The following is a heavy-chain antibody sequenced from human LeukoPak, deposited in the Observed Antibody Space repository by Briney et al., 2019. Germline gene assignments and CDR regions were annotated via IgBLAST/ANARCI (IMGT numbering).Heavy chain of an antibody. D-gene: IGHD3-10*01. CDR3: ASEGATYYYGSGSYPRDY. V-gene: IGHV3-21*01. Sequence: SSSSIYYADSVKGRFTISRDNAKNSLYLQMNSLRAEDTAVYYCASEGATYYYGSGSYPRDYWGQGTLVTVSS. J-gene: IGHJ4*02. CDR2: SSSSI.